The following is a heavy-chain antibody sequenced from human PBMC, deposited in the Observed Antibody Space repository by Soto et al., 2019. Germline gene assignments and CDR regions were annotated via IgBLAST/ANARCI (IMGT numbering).Heavy chain of an antibody. Sequence: QVQLVQSGAEVKKPGASVKVSCKASGYTFTTYAIHWVRQAPGQRLEWMGWINAGNGNTKCSLKFQGRVTITRDTSASTAYMELNSLTSEATAVYYCARDQGLRFLNYYGVDVWGQGTTVTVS. CDR1: GYTFTTYA. D-gene: IGHD3-3*01. J-gene: IGHJ6*02. CDR3: ARDQGLRFLNYYGVDV. V-gene: IGHV1-3*01. CDR2: INAGNGNT.